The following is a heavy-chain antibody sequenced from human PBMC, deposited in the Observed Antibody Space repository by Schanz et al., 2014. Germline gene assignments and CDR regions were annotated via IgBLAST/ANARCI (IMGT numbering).Heavy chain of an antibody. J-gene: IGHJ2*01. CDR3: GRAGTGMAGWYFEL. CDR2: ISNNGDST. Sequence: EVKMVESGGGLVQPGGSLRLSCSASGFTFSTFAMHWVRQAPGKGLEYISAISNNGDSTYYADSVKGRFTISRDNSKNTLFLQMSSLRVDDMAVYYCGRAGTGMAGWYFELWGHGTLVTVSS. CDR1: GFTFSTFA. D-gene: IGHD5-18*01. V-gene: IGHV3-64D*06.